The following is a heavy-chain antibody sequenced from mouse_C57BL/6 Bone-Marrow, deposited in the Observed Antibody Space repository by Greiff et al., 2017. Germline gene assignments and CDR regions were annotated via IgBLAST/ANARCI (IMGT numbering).Heavy chain of an antibody. Sequence: EVMLVESGGGLVKPGGSLKLSCAASGFTFSSYAMSWVRQTPEKRLEWVATISDGGSYTYYPDNVKGRFTISRDNAKNNLYLQMSHLKSEDTAMYYCARDVARYWYFDFWGTGTTVTVSS. CDR1: GFTFSSYA. CDR2: ISDGGSYT. J-gene: IGHJ1*03. CDR3: ARDVARYWYFDF. V-gene: IGHV5-4*01.